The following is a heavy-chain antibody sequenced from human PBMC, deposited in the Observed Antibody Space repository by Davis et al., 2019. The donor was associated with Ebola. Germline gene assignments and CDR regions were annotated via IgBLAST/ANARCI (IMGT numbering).Heavy chain of an antibody. CDR3: ARVGGSCYGY. CDR2: IKQDGSEK. J-gene: IGHJ4*02. CDR1: GFTYSSHP. V-gene: IGHV3-7*01. D-gene: IGHD2-15*01. Sequence: GESLKIPCAASGFTYSSHPMSWVRQAPGEGLEWVANIKQDGSEKYYVDSVKGRFTISRDNAKNSLSLEMNSLRAEYTAVYCCARVGGSCYGYWGQGALVSVSS.